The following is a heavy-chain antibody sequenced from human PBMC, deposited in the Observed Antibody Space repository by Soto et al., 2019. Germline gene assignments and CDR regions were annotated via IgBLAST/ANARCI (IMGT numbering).Heavy chain of an antibody. CDR2: VYYSGGA. CDR3: GRVVEGATRHTDFDS. V-gene: IGHV4-39*01. Sequence: SETLSLTCAVSGVSIHNSHSFWRWIRQPPGKGLEFIGSVYYSGGANYNPSLKSRVTISIDTSKNQFSLRVNSVTAADTAVYYCGRVVEGATRHTDFDSWGQGILVTVSS. D-gene: IGHD2-15*01. J-gene: IGHJ5*01. CDR1: GVSIHNSHSF.